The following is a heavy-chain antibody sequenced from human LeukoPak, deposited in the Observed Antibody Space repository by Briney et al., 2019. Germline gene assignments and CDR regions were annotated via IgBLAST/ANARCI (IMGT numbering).Heavy chain of an antibody. CDR3: ARDEPAPNYDILTGYYRNYYYGMDV. CDR2: IIPIFGTA. D-gene: IGHD3-9*01. J-gene: IGHJ6*04. V-gene: IGHV1-69*13. Sequence: ASVKLSCKASGGTFSSYAISWVRQAPGQGLEWMGGIIPIFGTANYAQKFPGRVTITADESTSTAYMELSRLRSEDTAVYYCARDEPAPNYDILTGYYRNYYYGMDVWGKGTTVSVSS. CDR1: GGTFSSYA.